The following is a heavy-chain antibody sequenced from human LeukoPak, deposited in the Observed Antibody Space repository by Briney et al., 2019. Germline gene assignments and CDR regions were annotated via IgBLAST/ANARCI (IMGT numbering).Heavy chain of an antibody. Sequence: NPSETLSLTCAVYGGSFSGYYWSWIRQPPGKGLEWIGEINHSGSTNYNPSLKSRVTMSVGTSKNQFSLKLSSVTAADTAVYYCARDAPLWFGELFPRYYYYYMDVWGKGTTVTISS. CDR1: GGSFSGYY. CDR3: ARDAPLWFGELFPRYYYYYMDV. CDR2: INHSGST. V-gene: IGHV4-34*01. J-gene: IGHJ6*03. D-gene: IGHD3-10*01.